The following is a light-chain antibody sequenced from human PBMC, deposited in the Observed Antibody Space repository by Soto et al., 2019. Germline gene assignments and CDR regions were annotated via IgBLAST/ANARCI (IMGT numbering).Light chain of an antibody. CDR2: GAS. CDR3: QQTYSDIS. J-gene: IGKJ4*01. CDR1: RTINTY. V-gene: IGKV1-39*01. Sequence: DVRMHQSPSSLSASVGDTITITCRASRTINTYLNWFQQKPGEPPRLLIYGASTLHDGVPSRFSGSGSGAEFTLTISGLQPEDFESYHCQQTYSDISFGGGTKV.